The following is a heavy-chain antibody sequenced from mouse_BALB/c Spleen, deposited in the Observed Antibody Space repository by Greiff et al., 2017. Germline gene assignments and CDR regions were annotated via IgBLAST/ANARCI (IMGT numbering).Heavy chain of an antibody. CDR2: IWAGGST. J-gene: IGHJ3*01. Sequence: VMLVESGPGLVAPSQSLSITCTVSGFSLTSYGVHWVRQPPGKGLEWLGVIWAGGSTNYNSALMSRLSISKDNSKSQVFLKMNSLQTDDTAMYYCARGKYGNYGFAYWGQGTLVTVSA. D-gene: IGHD2-10*02. CDR1: GFSLTSYG. V-gene: IGHV2-9*02. CDR3: ARGKYGNYGFAY.